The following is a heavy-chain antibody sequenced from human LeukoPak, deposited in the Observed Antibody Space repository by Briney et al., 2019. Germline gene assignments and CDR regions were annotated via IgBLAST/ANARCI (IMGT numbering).Heavy chain of an antibody. CDR1: GFTFSSYS. Sequence: PGGFLRLSCAASGFTFSSYSMNWVRQAPGKGLEWVSSISSSSSYIYYADTVKGRFTISRDNAKNSLYLQMNSLRAEDTAVYYCARGYDILTGPRAFDIWGQGTMVTVSS. CDR2: ISSSSSYI. D-gene: IGHD3-9*01. V-gene: IGHV3-21*01. CDR3: ARGYDILTGPRAFDI. J-gene: IGHJ3*02.